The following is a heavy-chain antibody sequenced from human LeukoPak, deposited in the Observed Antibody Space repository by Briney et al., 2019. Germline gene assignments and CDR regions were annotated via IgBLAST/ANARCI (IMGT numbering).Heavy chain of an antibody. CDR3: ARERSRAIRISRHYYYYGMDV. CDR1: GHTFTSYD. Sequence: GASVKVSCKASGHTFTSYDINWVRQATGQGLEWMGWMNPNSGNTGYAQKFQGRVTMTRNTSISTAYMELSSLRSEDTAVYYCARERSRAIRISRHYYYYGMDVWGQGTTVTVSS. V-gene: IGHV1-8*01. J-gene: IGHJ6*02. CDR2: MNPNSGNT. D-gene: IGHD2/OR15-2a*01.